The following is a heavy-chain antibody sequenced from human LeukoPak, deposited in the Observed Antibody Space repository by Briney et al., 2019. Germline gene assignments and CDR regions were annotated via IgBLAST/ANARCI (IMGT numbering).Heavy chain of an antibody. V-gene: IGHV1-18*01. CDR3: ARVHGYYIGLYYFDY. CDR2: MSGNADNT. CDR1: VYTYTTYG. Sequence: GASLKVSCKASVYTYTTYGISWVRQAPGQGLEWMGWMSGNADNTKYVQEFQGRVTMTTDTSTSTAYMDLRSLRSDDSAIYYCARVHGYYIGLYYFDYWGQGTLVTVSS. D-gene: IGHD4-17*01. J-gene: IGHJ4*02.